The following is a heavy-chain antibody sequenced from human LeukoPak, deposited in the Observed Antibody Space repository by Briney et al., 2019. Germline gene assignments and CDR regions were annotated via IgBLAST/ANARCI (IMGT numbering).Heavy chain of an antibody. D-gene: IGHD2-2*02. CDR1: GFSFKDYG. CDR3: AKHLRATNTYTFFGLDG. V-gene: IGHV3-9*01. Sequence: SGGSLRLSCAATGFSFKDYGMHWVRQPPGKGLEWVSGISWNGGSTDYADSVKGRFTISRDNAKNSLYLQLSSLRPEDTALYYCAKHLRATNTYTFFGLDGWGQGTTVTVAS. CDR2: ISWNGGST. J-gene: IGHJ6*02.